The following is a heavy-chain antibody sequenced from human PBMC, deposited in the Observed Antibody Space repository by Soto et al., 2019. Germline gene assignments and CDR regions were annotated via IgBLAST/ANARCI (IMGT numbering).Heavy chain of an antibody. Sequence: GGALSLSCAASGFIFSNYGMHWVRQAPAKGLEWVAVISNDARVKYGADFVKGRFTISRDNSKNTLYLQMNTLRVEDTAVYYCVARQQNYHYYGMDVWGQGPTVTVSS. D-gene: IGHD6-13*01. CDR3: VARQQNYHYYGMDV. V-gene: IGHV3-30*03. J-gene: IGHJ6*02. CDR1: GFIFSNYG. CDR2: ISNDARVK.